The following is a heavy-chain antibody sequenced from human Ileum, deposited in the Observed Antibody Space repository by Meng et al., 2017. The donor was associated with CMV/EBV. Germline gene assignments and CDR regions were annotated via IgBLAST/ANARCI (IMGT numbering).Heavy chain of an antibody. CDR1: YTFTGYY. V-gene: IGHV1-2*02. D-gene: IGHD3-22*01. CDR3: ARDSPSYYYDSSGYYLY. J-gene: IGHJ4*02. CDR2: INPNSGGT. Sequence: YTFTGYYMHWVRQAPGQGLEWMGWINPNSGGTNYAQKFQGRVTMTRDTSISTAYMELSRLRSDDTAVYYCARDSPSYYYDSSGYYLYWGQGTLVTVS.